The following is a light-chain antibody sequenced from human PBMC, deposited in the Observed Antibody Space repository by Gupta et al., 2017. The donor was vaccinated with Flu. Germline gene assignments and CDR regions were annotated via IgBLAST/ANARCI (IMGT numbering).Light chain of an antibody. CDR1: QDISNY. Sequence: PSSLSASVGDRVTITCQASQDISNYLNWYQQKPGKAPKLLIYDASNLETGVPSRFSGSGSGTDFTFSISSLQPEDIATYYCQQYDNLPYTFGQGTKLEIK. V-gene: IGKV1-33*01. J-gene: IGKJ2*01. CDR3: QQYDNLPYT. CDR2: DAS.